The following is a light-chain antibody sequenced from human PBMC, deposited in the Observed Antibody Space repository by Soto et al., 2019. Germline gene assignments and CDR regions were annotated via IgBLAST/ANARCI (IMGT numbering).Light chain of an antibody. CDR3: HQYDNDSWT. V-gene: IGKV1-5*03. CDR1: QSISSW. Sequence: DIQMTQSPSTLSASVGDRVIITCRASQSISSWLAWYQQKPGKAPNLLIYKASVIKSGAPSRFSGCGSWTDFTLSISSLQSYDCATDYGHQYDNDSWTFGQGTKVEIK. CDR2: KAS. J-gene: IGKJ1*01.